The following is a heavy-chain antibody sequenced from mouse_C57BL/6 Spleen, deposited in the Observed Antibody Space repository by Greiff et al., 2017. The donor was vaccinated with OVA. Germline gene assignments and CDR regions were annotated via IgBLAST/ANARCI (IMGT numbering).Heavy chain of an antibody. CDR2: INPNNGGT. CDR3: AKEAYYSGYFDV. J-gene: IGHJ1*03. Sequence: VQLQQSGPELVKPGASVKIPCKASGYTFTDYNMDWVKQSHGKSLEWIGDINPNNGGTIYNQQVKGKATLTVDKSSSTAYMELRSLTSEDTAVYDCAKEAYYSGYFDVWGTGTTVTVSS. CDR1: GYTFTDYN. D-gene: IGHD1-1*02. V-gene: IGHV1-18*01.